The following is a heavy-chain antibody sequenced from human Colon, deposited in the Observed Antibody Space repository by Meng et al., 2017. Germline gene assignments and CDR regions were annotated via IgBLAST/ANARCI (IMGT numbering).Heavy chain of an antibody. D-gene: IGHD2-8*01. CDR3: ISQTSMAH. V-gene: IGHV3-74*01. J-gene: IGHJ4*02. CDR2: INSDVSVI. Sequence: GESLKISCAASGFTLDTYWMHWVRHAPGKGLEWVSGINSDVSVISYVDSVRGRFTISMDNAKNTMYLQMDSLRGEDTAVYYCISQTSMAHWGQGTLVTVSS. CDR1: GFTLDTYW.